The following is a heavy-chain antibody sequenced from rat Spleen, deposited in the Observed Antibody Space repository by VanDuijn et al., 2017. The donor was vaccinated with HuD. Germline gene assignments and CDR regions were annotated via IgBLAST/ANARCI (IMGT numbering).Heavy chain of an antibody. Sequence: EVQLQESGPGLVKPSQSLSLTCSVTDHSVTSSYRWNWIRKFPGNKLEWMGFIDSPGSTTYNPSLKSRISITRDTSKKQFFLQVNSVTTEDTATYYCTRSVSGSSGFVYWGQGTLVTVSS. CDR3: TRSVSGSSGFVY. J-gene: IGHJ3*01. D-gene: IGHD5-1*01. CDR2: IDSPGST. CDR1: DHSVTSSYR. V-gene: IGHV3-3*01.